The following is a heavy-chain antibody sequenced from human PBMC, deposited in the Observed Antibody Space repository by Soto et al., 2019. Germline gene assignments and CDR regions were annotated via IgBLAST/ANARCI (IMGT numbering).Heavy chain of an antibody. V-gene: IGHV4-34*01. CDR2: INHSGST. D-gene: IGHD2-15*01. CDR1: GGSFSGYY. CDR3: AREYCSGGSCYSYYYMDV. J-gene: IGHJ6*03. Sequence: QVQLQQWGAGLLKPSETLSLTCAVYGGSFSGYYWSWIRQPPGKGLEWIGEINHSGSTNYTPSLTSRVSISVDTSKNQFSLKLSSVTAADTAVYYCAREYCSGGSCYSYYYMDVWGKGTTVTVSS.